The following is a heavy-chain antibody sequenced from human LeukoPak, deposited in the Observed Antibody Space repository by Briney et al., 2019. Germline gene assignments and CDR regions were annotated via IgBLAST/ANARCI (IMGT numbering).Heavy chain of an antibody. Sequence: PSQTLSLTCTVSGGSISSGGYYWSWIRQPPGKGLEWIGYIYYSGSTYYNPSLKSRVTISVDTSKNQFSLKLSSVTAADTAVYYCARDQDRWDAFDIWGQGTMVTVSS. V-gene: IGHV4-30-4*08. D-gene: IGHD2-15*01. CDR3: ARDQDRWDAFDI. CDR2: IYYSGST. J-gene: IGHJ3*02. CDR1: GGSISSGGYY.